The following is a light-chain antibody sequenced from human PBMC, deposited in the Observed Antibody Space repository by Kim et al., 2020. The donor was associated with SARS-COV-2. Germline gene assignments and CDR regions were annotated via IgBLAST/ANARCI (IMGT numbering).Light chain of an antibody. V-gene: IGKV1-39*01. CDR1: QSISTN. CDR2: AAS. J-gene: IGKJ4*01. Sequence: SAPVGGRVTITCRASQSISTNLNWYQQKSGKAPKRLIYAASSLQGGVPSRFRGSASGTDFTLTISGLKPEDSATYYCQQSNSTPLTFGGGTKLEI. CDR3: QQSNSTPLT.